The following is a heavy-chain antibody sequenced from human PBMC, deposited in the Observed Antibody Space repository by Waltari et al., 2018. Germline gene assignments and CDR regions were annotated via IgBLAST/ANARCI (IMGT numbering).Heavy chain of an antibody. CDR1: GGTFSSYA. D-gene: IGHD6-13*01. CDR2: IIPSFGAA. V-gene: IGHV1-69*12. Sequence: QVQLVQSGAEVKKPGSSVKVSGKASGGTFSSYAISWVRPAPGQGLEWMGGIIPSFGAANYAQKFQGRVTINAEEATSTADMELSSMRAEDTAVYYCARAGSSGQRGYYYYMDVWGKGTTVTISS. CDR3: ARAGSSGQRGYYYYMDV. J-gene: IGHJ6*03.